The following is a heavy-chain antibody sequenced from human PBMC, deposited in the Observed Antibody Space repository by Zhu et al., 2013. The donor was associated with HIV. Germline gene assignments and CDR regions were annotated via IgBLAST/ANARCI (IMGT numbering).Heavy chain of an antibody. CDR2: IIPIFGTA. J-gene: IGHJ4*02. Sequence: QVQLVQSGAEVKKPGSSVKVSCKASGGTFSSYAISWVRQAPGQGLEWMGGIIPIFGTANYAQKFQGRVTITADESTSTAYMELSSLRSEDTAVYYCARGSRNYYDSSGYHPVFDYVGPGNPGPPSP. CDR3: ARGSRNYYDSSGYHPVFDY. CDR1: GGTFSSYA. V-gene: IGHV1-69*01. D-gene: IGHD3-22*01.